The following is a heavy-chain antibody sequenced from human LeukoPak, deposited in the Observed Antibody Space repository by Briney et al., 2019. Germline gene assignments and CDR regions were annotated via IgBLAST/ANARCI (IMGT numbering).Heavy chain of an antibody. D-gene: IGHD5-18*01. CDR3: ARDPALQLWSYFDY. CDR1: GFTFSSYG. J-gene: IGHJ4*02. Sequence: PGGSLRLSCAASGFTFSSYGMHWVRQAPGKGLEWVAVISYDGSNKYYADSVKGRFTISRDNSKNTLYLQMNSLRAEDTAVYYCARDPALQLWSYFDYWGRGTLVTVSS. V-gene: IGHV3-30*03. CDR2: ISYDGSNK.